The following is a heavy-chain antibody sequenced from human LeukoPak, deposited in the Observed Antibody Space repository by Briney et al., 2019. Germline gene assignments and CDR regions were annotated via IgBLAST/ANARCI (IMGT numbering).Heavy chain of an antibody. CDR2: IYTSGST. Sequence: SETLSLTCTVSGGSISSGSYYWGWIRQSAGKGLEWIGRIYTSGSTNYNPSLKSRVTISVDTSKNQFSLKLSSVTAADTAVYYCARDYCGGDCYLDNWFDPWGQGTLVTVSS. D-gene: IGHD2-21*01. J-gene: IGHJ5*02. CDR1: GGSISSGSYY. CDR3: ARDYCGGDCYLDNWFDP. V-gene: IGHV4-61*02.